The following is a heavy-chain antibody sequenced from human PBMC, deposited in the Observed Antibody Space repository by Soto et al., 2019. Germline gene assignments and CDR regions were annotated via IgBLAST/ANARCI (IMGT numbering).Heavy chain of an antibody. Sequence: SETLSLTCSVSGDSISTVDYFWAWIRQPPGQALEYIGYIYKSTTTYYNPSFESRVAISLDTSKSQFSLNVTSVTAADTAVYFCARGRYCLTGRCLPNWFDSWGQGTPVTVSS. V-gene: IGHV4-30-4*01. CDR3: ARGRYCLTGRCLPNWFDS. D-gene: IGHD2-15*01. J-gene: IGHJ5*01. CDR1: GDSISTVDYF. CDR2: IYKSTTT.